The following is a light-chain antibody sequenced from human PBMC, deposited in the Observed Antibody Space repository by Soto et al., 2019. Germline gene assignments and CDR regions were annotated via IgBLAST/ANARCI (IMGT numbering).Light chain of an antibody. V-gene: IGKV3-11*01. CDR3: QQRSNWRVT. CDR1: XSXXXY. CDR2: DAS. Sequence: EIVLTQSPAXLXLSPGEXXTXXXRASXSXXXYLAWYQQKPGQAPRLLIYDASNRATGIPARFSGSGSGTDFTLTISSLEPEDIAVYYCQQRSNWRVTFGGGTKVEIK. J-gene: IGKJ4*01.